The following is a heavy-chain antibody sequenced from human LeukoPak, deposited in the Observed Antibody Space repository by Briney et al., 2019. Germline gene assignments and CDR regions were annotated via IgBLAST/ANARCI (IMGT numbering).Heavy chain of an antibody. CDR3: ARSYSSSDHYYYYGMDV. Sequence: PSETLSLTCTVSGGSISSYYWNWIRQPPGKGLEWIGYINYIRTTDYNHSLKSRVTISLDTSKNRFSLKLSSVTAADTAMYYCARSYSSSDHYYYYGMDVWGQGTPVTVSS. J-gene: IGHJ6*02. D-gene: IGHD6-13*01. CDR2: INYIRTT. V-gene: IGHV4-59*08. CDR1: GGSISSYY.